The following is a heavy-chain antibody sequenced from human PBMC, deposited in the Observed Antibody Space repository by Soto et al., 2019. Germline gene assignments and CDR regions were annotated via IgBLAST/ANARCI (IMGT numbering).Heavy chain of an antibody. Sequence: TSETLSLTCAVSGGSISDDSYWSWIRQTPGKGLEWIGYIYHTGNTYYNPSLRSRVSISVDKSKSQFSLKLISVTAADTAVYFCARDGYQLLSSVSWFDSWGQGTLVTVSS. D-gene: IGHD2-2*01. J-gene: IGHJ5*01. CDR1: GGSISDDSY. CDR2: IYHTGNT. CDR3: ARDGYQLLSSVSWFDS. V-gene: IGHV4-30-4*01.